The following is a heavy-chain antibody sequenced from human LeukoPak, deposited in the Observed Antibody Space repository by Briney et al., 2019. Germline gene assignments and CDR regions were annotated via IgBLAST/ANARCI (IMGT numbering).Heavy chain of an antibody. CDR2: MYYSGHT. D-gene: IGHD6-19*01. CDR1: GGSISSYY. Sequence: PSETLSLTCTVAGGSISSYYWSWIRQPPGKGLEWIGSMYYSGHTYYNSSLKSRVTIPVDTSKNQVSLKVTSVTAADTAVYYCARHLAVAGNWFDPWGQGTQVTVSS. CDR3: ARHLAVAGNWFDP. J-gene: IGHJ5*02. V-gene: IGHV4-39*01.